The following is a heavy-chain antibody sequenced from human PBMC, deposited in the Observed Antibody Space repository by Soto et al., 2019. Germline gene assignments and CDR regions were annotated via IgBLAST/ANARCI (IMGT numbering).Heavy chain of an antibody. D-gene: IGHD6-25*01. CDR2: ISYDGSNK. V-gene: IGHV3-30*18. CDR1: GFTFSSYG. J-gene: IGHJ6*02. CDR3: AKDLLRPGRAYGMDV. Sequence: QVQLVESGGGVVQPGRSLRLSCAASGFTFSSYGMHWVRQAPGKGLEWVAVISYDGSNKYYADSVKGRFTISRDNSKNTLYLQMNGLRAEDRAVYYCAKDLLRPGRAYGMDVWGQGTTVTVSS.